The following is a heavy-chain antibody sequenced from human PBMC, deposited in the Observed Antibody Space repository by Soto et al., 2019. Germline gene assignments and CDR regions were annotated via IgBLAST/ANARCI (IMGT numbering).Heavy chain of an antibody. CDR3: ARRGSGHTFDY. CDR1: GASISRGGFH. V-gene: IGHV4-39*01. Sequence: QLQLQESGPGLVKPSETLSLTCAVSGASISRGGFHWGWIRQPPGQGLEWIGSLYSGSTYYNPSLKSRVTISAATSKNQFSLTLSSVTDADTAVYYCARRGSGHTFDYWGQGTLVTVSS. J-gene: IGHJ4*02. D-gene: IGHD3-10*01. CDR2: LYSGST.